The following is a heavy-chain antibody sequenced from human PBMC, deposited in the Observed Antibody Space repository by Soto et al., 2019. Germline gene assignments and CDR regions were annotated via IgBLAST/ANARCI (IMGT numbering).Heavy chain of an antibody. D-gene: IGHD3-3*01. CDR1: GGTSTRYA. Sequence: QERLVQYGAEVRMPGSSVKVSCKVTGGTSTRYAINWVRQAPGQGLEWMGGIVPMFGTSKYARKFQGRVTITADTSTNIAYMELRSLRSEDTAVYYCNRGSEYDFWSGYLWGQGTLVSVSS. J-gene: IGHJ4*02. CDR3: NRGSEYDFWSGYL. CDR2: IVPMFGTS. V-gene: IGHV1-69*06.